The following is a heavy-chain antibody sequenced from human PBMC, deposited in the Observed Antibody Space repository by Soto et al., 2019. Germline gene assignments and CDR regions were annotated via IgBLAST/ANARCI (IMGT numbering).Heavy chain of an antibody. J-gene: IGHJ4*02. CDR2: INTYNGMT. Sequence: QVQLVQSGGEVKKPGASVTVSCKASGYTFINYHITWVRQAPGQGLEWMAWINTYNGMTDYAKKFQGRVTMTRDTSTSTAYMELRNLGSDDTAEYFCAKSPRGEMATDWGQGPLVTVSS. D-gene: IGHD5-12*01. V-gene: IGHV1-18*01. CDR3: AKSPRGEMATD. CDR1: GYTFINYH.